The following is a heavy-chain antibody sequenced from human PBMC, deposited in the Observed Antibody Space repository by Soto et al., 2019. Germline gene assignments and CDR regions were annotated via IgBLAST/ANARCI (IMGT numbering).Heavy chain of an antibody. Sequence: GGSLRLSCAASGFTFSSYAMRWVRQAPGKGLEWVSAISGSGGSTYYTDSVKGRFTISRDNSKNTLYLQMNSLRAEDTAVYYCAKDAHYDILTGYYNTLFDYWGQGPLVTVSS. CDR1: GFTFSSYA. D-gene: IGHD3-9*01. J-gene: IGHJ4*02. CDR2: ISGSGGST. CDR3: AKDAHYDILTGYYNTLFDY. V-gene: IGHV3-23*01.